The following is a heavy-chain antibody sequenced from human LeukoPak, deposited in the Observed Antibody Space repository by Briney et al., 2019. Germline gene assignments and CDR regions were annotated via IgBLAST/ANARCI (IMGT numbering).Heavy chain of an antibody. CDR2: ISSSSSYI. V-gene: IGHV3-21*01. J-gene: IGHJ4*02. D-gene: IGHD3-22*01. CDR1: GFTFSSYS. CDR3: AREGGAYYDSSGYYFFDY. Sequence: GSLRLSCAASGFTFSSYSMNWVRQATGKGLEWVSSISSSSSYIYYADSVKGRFTISRDNAKNSLYLQMNSLRAEDTAVYYCAREGGAYYDSSGYYFFDYWGQGTLVTVSS.